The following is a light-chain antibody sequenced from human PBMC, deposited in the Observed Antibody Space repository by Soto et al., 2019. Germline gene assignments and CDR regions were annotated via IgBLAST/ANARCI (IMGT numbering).Light chain of an antibody. CDR2: GAS. CDR3: QQYGSSFLT. CDR1: QSVSSSY. Sequence: EIVLTQSPGTLSLSPGERATLSCRASQSVSSSYLAWYQQKHGQAPRLLIYGASSRATGIPDRFSGSGSGTDFTITISRLEAEDFAVYYCQQYGSSFLTFGGGTKVEIK. V-gene: IGKV3-20*01. J-gene: IGKJ4*01.